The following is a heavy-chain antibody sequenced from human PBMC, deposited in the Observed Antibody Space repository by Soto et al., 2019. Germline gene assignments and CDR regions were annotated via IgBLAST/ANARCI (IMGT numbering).Heavy chain of an antibody. CDR1: GFTFSSYG. CDR3: ARDDTLSRDGYNYGSDAFDI. J-gene: IGHJ3*02. D-gene: IGHD5-12*01. CDR2: IWYDGSNK. Sequence: QVQLVESGGGVVQPGRSLRLSCAASGFTFSSYGMHWVRQAPGKGLEWVAVIWYDGSNKYYADSVKGRFTISRDNSKNTLYLQMNSLRAEDTAVYYCARDDTLSRDGYNYGSDAFDIWGQGTMVTVSS. V-gene: IGHV3-33*01.